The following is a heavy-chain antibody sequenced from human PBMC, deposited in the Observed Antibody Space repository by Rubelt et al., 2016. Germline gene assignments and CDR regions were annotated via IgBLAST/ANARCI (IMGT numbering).Heavy chain of an antibody. CDR2: IWYDGSNK. CDR1: GFTFSSYG. D-gene: IGHD1-26*01. V-gene: IGHV3-33*01. J-gene: IGHJ4*02. Sequence: QVQLVESGGGVVQPGRSLRLSCAASGFTFSSYGMHWVRQAPGKGLEWVAVIWYDGSNKYYADSVKGRFTISRDNSKNTLYLQMNSLRAEDTAVYYCARGLAREEYYFDYWGQGTLVTVSS. CDR3: ARGLAREEYYFDY.